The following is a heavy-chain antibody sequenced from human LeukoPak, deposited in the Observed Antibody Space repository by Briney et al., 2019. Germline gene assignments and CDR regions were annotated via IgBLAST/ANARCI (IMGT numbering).Heavy chain of an antibody. V-gene: IGHV4-34*01. Sequence: SETLSLTCAVYGGSFSDYYWTWMRQPPGKGLEWIGDINHSGSTNFSPSLKSRVSISVDTSKNQFSLRLSSVTAADTAVYYCAKGSFTYCGGDCYPFDYWGQGTLVTVSS. CDR3: AKGSFTYCGGDCYPFDY. D-gene: IGHD2-21*02. CDR2: INHSGST. J-gene: IGHJ4*02. CDR1: GGSFSDYY.